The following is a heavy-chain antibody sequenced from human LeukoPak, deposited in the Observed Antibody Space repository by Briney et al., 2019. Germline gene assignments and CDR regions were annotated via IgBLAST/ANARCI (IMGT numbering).Heavy chain of an antibody. CDR1: GGSISSYY. J-gene: IGHJ4*02. D-gene: IGHD6-13*01. CDR3: ARQDSSSWSTVDY. V-gene: IGHV4-59*08. Sequence: SETLSLTCTVSGGSISSYYWSWIRQPPGKGLEWIGYIYYSGSTNYNPSLKSRVTISVDTSKNQFSLKLSSVTAADTAVYYCARQDSSSWSTVDYWGQGTLVTVSS. CDR2: IYYSGST.